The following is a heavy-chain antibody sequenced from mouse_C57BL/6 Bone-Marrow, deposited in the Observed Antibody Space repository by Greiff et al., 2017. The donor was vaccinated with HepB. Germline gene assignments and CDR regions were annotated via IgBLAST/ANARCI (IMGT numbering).Heavy chain of an antibody. CDR1: GFTFSSYG. V-gene: IGHV5-6*01. CDR3: ARRPLVVEGFAY. D-gene: IGHD6-1*01. CDR2: ISSGGSYT. Sequence: EVQLVESGGDLVKPGGSLKLSCAASGFTFSSYGMSWVRQTPDKRLEWVATISSGGSYTYYPDSVKGRFTISRDNAKNTLYLQMSSLKSEDTAMYYCARRPLVVEGFAYWGQGTLVTVSA. J-gene: IGHJ3*01.